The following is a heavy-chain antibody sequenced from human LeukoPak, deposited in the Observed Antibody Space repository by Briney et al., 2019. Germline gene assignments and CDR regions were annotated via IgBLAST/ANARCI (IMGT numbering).Heavy chain of an antibody. CDR2: IIGTGSTI. J-gene: IGHJ4*02. D-gene: IGHD7-27*01. V-gene: IGHV3-48*03. CDR1: GFTFSLYE. CDR3: ARGKRTGYYFDY. Sequence: GGSLRLSCAVSGFTFSLYEMNWVRQAPGKGLEWVSYIIGTGSTIYYADSVKGRFTISRDNAKNSLYLQMNSLRAEDTAIYYCARGKRTGYYFDYWGQGTLVAVSS.